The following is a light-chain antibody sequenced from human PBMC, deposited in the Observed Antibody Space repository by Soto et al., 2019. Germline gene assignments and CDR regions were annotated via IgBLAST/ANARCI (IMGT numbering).Light chain of an antibody. CDR3: QQYGSSLYT. V-gene: IGKV3-20*01. Sequence: EIVLTQSPGTPSLSPGERATLSCRASQSVSSSYLAWYQQKPGQAPRLLIYGASSRATGIPDRFSGSGSGTDFTLTNSRLEPEDFAVYYCQQYGSSLYTFGQGTKLEIK. J-gene: IGKJ2*01. CDR1: QSVSSSY. CDR2: GAS.